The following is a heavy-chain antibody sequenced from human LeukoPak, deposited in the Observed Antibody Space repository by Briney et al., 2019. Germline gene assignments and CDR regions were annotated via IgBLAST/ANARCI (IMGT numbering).Heavy chain of an antibody. CDR3: ARGSRTIELGDDY. CDR1: GFTFSDSY. Sequence: GGSLRLSGAASGFTFSDSYMSWIRQTPGKGLEWLSYISSSSSDTNYADSVKGQFTISRDNAKNSLYLQMNSLRAEDTAVYYCARGSRTIELGDDYWGQGTLVTVSS. V-gene: IGHV3-11*06. CDR2: ISSSSSDT. D-gene: IGHD5-24*01. J-gene: IGHJ4*02.